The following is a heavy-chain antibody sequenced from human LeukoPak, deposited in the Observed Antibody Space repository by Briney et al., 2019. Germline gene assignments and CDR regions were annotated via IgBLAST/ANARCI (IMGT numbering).Heavy chain of an antibody. CDR3: ARVSGDYGGNSDWY. J-gene: IGHJ4*02. CDR1: GGSFSGDY. V-gene: IGHV4-34*01. D-gene: IGHD4-23*01. Sequence: PSETLSLTCAASGGSFSGDYWSWLRQPPGKGLEWMGDINHSGSTNYNPSLKSRVTISVDTSKNQFSLKLSAVTAADTAVYYCARVSGDYGGNSDWYWGQGTLVTVSS. CDR2: INHSGST.